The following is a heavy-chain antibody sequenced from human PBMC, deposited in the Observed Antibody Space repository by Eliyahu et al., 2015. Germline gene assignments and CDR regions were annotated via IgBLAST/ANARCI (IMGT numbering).Heavy chain of an antibody. J-gene: IGHJ6*02. V-gene: IGHV3-30*18. CDR2: ISYDGTNK. D-gene: IGHD3-9*01. CDR3: AKYYDILSGYSPSYYGMDV. CDR1: GFTFSNYC. Sequence: QVQLVESGGGVVQPGRSLXLSCAASGFTFSNYCMHWVRQAPGKGLEWVAVISYDGTNKYYADSVKGRFTISRDNSKNTLYLQMNSLRAEDTAVYYCAKYYDILSGYSPSYYGMDVWGQGTTVTVSS.